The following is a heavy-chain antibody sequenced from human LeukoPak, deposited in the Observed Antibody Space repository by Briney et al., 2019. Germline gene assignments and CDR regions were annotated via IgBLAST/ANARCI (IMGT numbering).Heavy chain of an antibody. Sequence: GGSLRLSCAASGFTFSSYSMNWVRQAPGKGLEWVAFIRYDGSNKYYADSVKGRFTISRDNSKNTLYLQMNSLRAEDTAVYYCAKDGPAPLLDVDTAMVTEEEYYYYMDVWGKGTTVTVSS. CDR3: AKDGPAPLLDVDTAMVTEEEYYYYMDV. CDR2: IRYDGSNK. D-gene: IGHD5-18*01. V-gene: IGHV3-30*02. CDR1: GFTFSSYS. J-gene: IGHJ6*03.